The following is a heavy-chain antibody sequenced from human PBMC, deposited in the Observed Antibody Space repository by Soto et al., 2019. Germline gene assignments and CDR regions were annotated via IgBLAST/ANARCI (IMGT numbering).Heavy chain of an antibody. CDR1: GYAFTGYY. V-gene: IGHV1-2*02. Sequence: GSGKGSWKASGYAFTGYYMHLVRQVPGQGLEWMGWINPNSGDTKYVQEFQGRVTMTRDTSISTAYMELSRLRSDDTAVYYCASFICSSSSCYLFYGMDVWGQGTTVTVSS. CDR3: ASFICSSSSCYLFYGMDV. D-gene: IGHD2-15*01. J-gene: IGHJ6*02. CDR2: INPNSGDT.